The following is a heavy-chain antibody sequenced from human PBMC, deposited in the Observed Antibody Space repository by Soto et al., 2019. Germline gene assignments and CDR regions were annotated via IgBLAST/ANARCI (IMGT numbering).Heavy chain of an antibody. CDR2: ISAYNGNT. J-gene: IGHJ5*02. V-gene: IGHV1-18*01. CDR3: ARGLMRHYDFWSGYLNRAWFDP. D-gene: IGHD3-3*01. CDR1: GYTFTSYG. Sequence: ASVKVSCKASGYTFTSYGISWVRQAPGQGLEWMGWISAYNGNTNYAQKLQGRVTMTTDTSTSTAYMELRSLRSDDTAVYYCARGLMRHYDFWSGYLNRAWFDPRAQRTPVTVSS.